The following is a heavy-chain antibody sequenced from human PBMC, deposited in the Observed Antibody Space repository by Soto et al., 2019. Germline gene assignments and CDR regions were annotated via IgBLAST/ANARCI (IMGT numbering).Heavy chain of an antibody. CDR1: GYTFTSYA. CDR2: INAGNGNT. V-gene: IGHV1-3*05. Sequence: QVQLVQSGAEEKKPGASVKVSCKASGYTFTSYAMHWVRQAPGQRLEWMGWINAGNGNTKYSQKFQGRVTITRDTSASTAYMELSSLRSEDTAVYYCARERTLWKSIKHNWFDPWGQGTLVTVSS. D-gene: IGHD1-1*01. CDR3: ARERTLWKSIKHNWFDP. J-gene: IGHJ5*02.